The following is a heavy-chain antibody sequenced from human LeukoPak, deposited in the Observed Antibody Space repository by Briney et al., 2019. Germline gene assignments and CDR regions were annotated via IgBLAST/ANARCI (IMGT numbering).Heavy chain of an antibody. D-gene: IGHD2-21*02. CDR1: GYTFTGYH. Sequence: GSVTVSCMASGYTFTGYHMHSVRQAPGQGLECVGWMNPNNGGTNYAQNFQGRVTMTRDTSISTAYIELSSLSSDDTAVYYCARGYCAGGSCSGAWFDPWGQGTLVTVSS. J-gene: IGHJ5*02. CDR2: MNPNNGGT. V-gene: IGHV1-2*02. CDR3: ARGYCAGGSCSGAWFDP.